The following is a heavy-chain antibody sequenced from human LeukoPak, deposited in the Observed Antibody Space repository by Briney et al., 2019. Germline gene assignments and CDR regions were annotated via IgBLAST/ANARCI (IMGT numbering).Heavy chain of an antibody. CDR3: AKAALLGYYDSSGYYYFDY. CDR2: IRYDGSNK. CDR1: GFTFSSYG. D-gene: IGHD3-22*01. J-gene: IGHJ4*02. V-gene: IGHV3-30*02. Sequence: GGSLRLSCAASGFTFSSYGMHWVRQAPGKGLEWVAFIRYDGSNKYYADSVKGRFTISRDNSKNTLYLQMNSLRAEDTAVYYCAKAALLGYYDSSGYYYFDYWGQGTLVTVSS.